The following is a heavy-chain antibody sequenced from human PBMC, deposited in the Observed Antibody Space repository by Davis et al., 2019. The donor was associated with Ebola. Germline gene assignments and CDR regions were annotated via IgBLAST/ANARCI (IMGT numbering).Heavy chain of an antibody. CDR3: TSTAGSVDY. J-gene: IGHJ4*02. CDR2: IIPIFGTA. CDR1: GGTFSSYA. D-gene: IGHD1-26*01. Sequence: AASVKVSCKASGGTFSSYAISWVRQAPGQGLEWMGGIIPIFGTADYAQKFQGRVTITADESTSTAYMELSSLRSEDTAVYYCTSTAGSVDYWGQGTLVTVSS. V-gene: IGHV1-69*13.